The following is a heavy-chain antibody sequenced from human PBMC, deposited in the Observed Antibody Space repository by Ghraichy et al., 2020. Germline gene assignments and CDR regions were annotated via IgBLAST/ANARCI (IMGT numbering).Heavy chain of an antibody. Sequence: SQTLSLTCAVYGGSFSGYYWSWIRQPPGKGLEWIGEINHSGSTNYNPSLKSRVTISVDTSKNQFSLKLSSVTAADTAVYYCARGLPAGSGSYPDYWGQGTLVTVSS. V-gene: IGHV4-34*01. CDR3: ARGLPAGSGSYPDY. CDR2: INHSGST. CDR1: GGSFSGYY. D-gene: IGHD3-10*01. J-gene: IGHJ4*02.